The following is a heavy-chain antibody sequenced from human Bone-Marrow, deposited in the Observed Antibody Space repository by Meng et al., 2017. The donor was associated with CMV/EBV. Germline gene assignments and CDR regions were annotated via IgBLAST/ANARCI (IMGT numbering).Heavy chain of an antibody. V-gene: IGHV4-34*01. CDR2: INHSGST. CDR1: GGSFSGYY. D-gene: IGHD2-2*01. J-gene: IGHJ4*02. Sequence: LHHGGAGLLNPSWILPLTGAAYGGSFSGYYWGWIRQPPGKGLEGIGEINHSGSTNYNPSLKSRVTISVDTSKNQFSLKLSSVTAADTAVYYCARTRYCSSTSCQGNFDYWGQGTLVTVSS. CDR3: ARTRYCSSTSCQGNFDY.